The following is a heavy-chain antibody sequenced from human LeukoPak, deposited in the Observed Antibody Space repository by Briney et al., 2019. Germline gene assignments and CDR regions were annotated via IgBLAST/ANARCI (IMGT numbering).Heavy chain of an antibody. V-gene: IGHV3-21*04. D-gene: IGHD2-2*01. CDR3: AKRSKLSCSSTSCPLDY. CDR1: GFTFSSYS. J-gene: IGHJ4*02. CDR2: ISSSSSYI. Sequence: GGSLRLSCAASGFTFSSYSMNWVRQAPGKGLEWVSSISSSSSYIYYADSVKGRFTISRDNAKNSLYLQMNSLRAEDTAVYYCAKRSKLSCSSTSCPLDYWGQGTLVTVSS.